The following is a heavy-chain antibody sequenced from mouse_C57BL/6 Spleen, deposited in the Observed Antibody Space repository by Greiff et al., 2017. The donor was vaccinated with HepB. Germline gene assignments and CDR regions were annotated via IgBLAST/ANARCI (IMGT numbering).Heavy chain of an antibody. D-gene: IGHD1-1*01. Sequence: VQLQQPGAELVKPGASVKLSCKASGYTFTSYWMHWVKQRPGQGLEWIGMIHPNSGSTNYNEKFKSKATLTVDKSSSTAYMQLSSLTSEDSAVYDCASTVVAKGNFDYWGQGTTLTVSS. CDR2: IHPNSGST. CDR1: GYTFTSYW. V-gene: IGHV1-64*01. CDR3: ASTVVAKGNFDY. J-gene: IGHJ2*01.